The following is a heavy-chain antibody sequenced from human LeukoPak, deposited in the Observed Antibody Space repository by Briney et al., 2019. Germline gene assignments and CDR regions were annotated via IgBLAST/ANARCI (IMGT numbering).Heavy chain of an antibody. Sequence: ASVKVSCKASGYTLTDYYIHWVRQAPGQGLEWMGWINPNSGDTNYAQKFQGRVSMTRDTSISTAYMELSSLTSDDTAVFYCARFFEYSTSSLDYWGQGALVTVSS. CDR2: INPNSGDT. CDR1: GYTLTDYY. CDR3: ARFFEYSTSSLDY. J-gene: IGHJ4*02. V-gene: IGHV1-2*02. D-gene: IGHD6-6*01.